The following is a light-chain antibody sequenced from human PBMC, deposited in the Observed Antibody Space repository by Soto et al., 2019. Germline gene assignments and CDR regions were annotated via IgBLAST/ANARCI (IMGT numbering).Light chain of an antibody. J-gene: IGKJ4*01. CDR3: QQYASAPLT. CDR1: QSVGRNY. Sequence: EIVLTQSPGTLSLSPGERATLSCRASQSVGRNYLAWYQQKPGQPTRLLIYGASSRATGIPDRFSGSGSGTDFTLTISGLEPEDFAVFYCQQYASAPLTFGGGTKVEIK. V-gene: IGKV3-20*01. CDR2: GAS.